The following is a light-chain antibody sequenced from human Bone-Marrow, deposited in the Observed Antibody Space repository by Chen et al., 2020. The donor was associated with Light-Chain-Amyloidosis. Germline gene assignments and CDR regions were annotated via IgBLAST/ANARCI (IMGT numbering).Light chain of an antibody. Sequence: SYVLTQPSSVSVAPGQTATIACGGNNIGSTSVHWYQQTPGQAPLLVVFDDRDRPSGIPERLSGSNSGNTATLTISGVEAGDEADYYCQVWDRSSDRPVFGGGTKLTVL. J-gene: IGLJ3*02. CDR1: NIGSTS. CDR3: QVWDRSSDRPV. CDR2: DDR. V-gene: IGLV3-21*02.